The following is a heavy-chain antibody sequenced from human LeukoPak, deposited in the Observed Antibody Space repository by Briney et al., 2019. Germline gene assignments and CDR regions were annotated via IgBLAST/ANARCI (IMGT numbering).Heavy chain of an antibody. D-gene: IGHD6-13*01. J-gene: IGHJ4*02. V-gene: IGHV4-34*01. Sequence: SETLSLTCTVSGGSISSYYWSWIRQPPGKGLEWIGEINHSGSTNYNPSLKSRVTISVDTSKNQFSLKLSSVTAADTAVYYCARRRGTNLEAAAGHFDYWGQGTLVTVSS. CDR1: GGSISSYY. CDR2: INHSGST. CDR3: ARRRGTNLEAAAGHFDY.